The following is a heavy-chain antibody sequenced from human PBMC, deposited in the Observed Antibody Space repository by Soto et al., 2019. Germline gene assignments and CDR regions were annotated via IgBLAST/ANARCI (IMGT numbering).Heavy chain of an antibody. CDR1: GFTFSSYA. V-gene: IGHV3-23*01. CDR2: ISGSGGST. J-gene: IGHJ4*02. CDR3: ARERDYYDSSGHWRDSDLDY. D-gene: IGHD3-22*01. Sequence: PGGSLRLSCAASGFTFSSYAMSWIRQAPGKGLEWVSAISGSGGSTYYADSVKGRFTISRDNSKNTLYLQMNSLRAEDTAVYYCARERDYYDSSGHWRDSDLDYWGRGTLVTVSS.